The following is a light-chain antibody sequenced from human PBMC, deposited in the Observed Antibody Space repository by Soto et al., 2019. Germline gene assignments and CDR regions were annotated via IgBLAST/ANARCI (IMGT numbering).Light chain of an antibody. V-gene: IGKV3-20*01. CDR1: LSVSSSY. CDR3: QQYGGSPPYT. J-gene: IGKJ2*01. Sequence: EIVLTQSPGTLSLSPWERVTLSCRASLSVSSSYLAWYQQKPAQDPRLLIYGASHRATGIPDKFSGSGSGTDFTLTISRLEPEDFAVYYCQQYGGSPPYTFCQGTKLEIK. CDR2: GAS.